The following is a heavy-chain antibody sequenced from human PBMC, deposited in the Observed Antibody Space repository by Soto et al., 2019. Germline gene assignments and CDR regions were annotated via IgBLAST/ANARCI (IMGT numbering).Heavy chain of an antibody. CDR2: ISSSGGST. CDR1: GFTFSSYA. Sequence: GGSLRLSCAASGFTFSSYAMHWVRQAPGKGLEYVSAISSSGGSTYYADSVKGRFTISRDNSKNTLYLQMNSLRAEDMAVYYCAKDLTTCSGGSCYPRIGSYYFDYWGQGTLVTVSS. CDR3: AKDLTTCSGGSCYPRIGSYYFDY. J-gene: IGHJ4*02. V-gene: IGHV3-64*04. D-gene: IGHD2-15*01.